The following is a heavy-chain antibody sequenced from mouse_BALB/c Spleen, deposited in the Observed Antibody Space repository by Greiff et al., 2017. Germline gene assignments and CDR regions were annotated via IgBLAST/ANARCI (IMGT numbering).Heavy chain of an antibody. J-gene: IGHJ4*01. D-gene: IGHD2-1*01. CDR1: GFTFTSYW. CDR2: IYPGSGST. V-gene: IGHV1S22*01. Sequence: LQHPGSDLVRPGASLKLSCTASGFTFTSYWMHWVKQTPGQGLEWIGNIYPGSGSTNYDDKFKSKATLTVDTSSSTDYMQLSSLTSEDSAVYYCTRGTSGYYGYYYMDYWGEGTTVTVAS. CDR3: TRGTSGYYGYYYMDY.